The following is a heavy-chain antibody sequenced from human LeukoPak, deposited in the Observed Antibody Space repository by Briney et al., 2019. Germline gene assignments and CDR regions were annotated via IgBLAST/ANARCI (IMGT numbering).Heavy chain of an antibody. CDR3: ARNSSGGWFDP. CDR1: GGSISSSSYY. CDR2: IYYSGST. Sequence: SETLSLTCTVTGGSISSSSYYWGWIRQPPGKGLEWIGSIYYSGSTSYNPSLKSRVTISVDTSKNQFSLKLSSVTAADTAVYYCARNSSGGWFDPWGQGTLVTVSS. D-gene: IGHD6-19*01. J-gene: IGHJ5*02. V-gene: IGHV4-39*01.